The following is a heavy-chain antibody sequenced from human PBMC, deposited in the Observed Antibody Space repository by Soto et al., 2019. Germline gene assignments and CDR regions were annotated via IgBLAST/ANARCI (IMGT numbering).Heavy chain of an antibody. CDR3: AGTDEWFGELLPSPDY. Sequence: EVQLLESGGGLVQPGGSLRLSCAASGFTFSSYAMSWVRQAPGKGLEWVSAISGSGGSTYYADSVKGRFTISRDNSKNTLYLQMNSLRAEDTAVYYCAGTDEWFGELLPSPDYWGQGTLVTVSS. J-gene: IGHJ4*02. CDR2: ISGSGGST. CDR1: GFTFSSYA. D-gene: IGHD3-10*01. V-gene: IGHV3-23*01.